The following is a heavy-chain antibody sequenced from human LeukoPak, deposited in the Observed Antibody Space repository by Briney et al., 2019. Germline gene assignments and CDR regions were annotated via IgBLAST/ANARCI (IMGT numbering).Heavy chain of an antibody. CDR2: ISVDGSSS. CDR3: ARDPLGGRPDY. CDR1: GFXFSNYW. D-gene: IGHD4-23*01. Sequence: GGSLRLSCAASGFXFSNYWIHWVRQAPGQGRVWLSRISVDGSSSTYADSVRGRFSISRDNAKNTLHLQMNSLRADDTAVYYCARDPLGGRPDYWGQGTLVTVSS. J-gene: IGHJ4*02. V-gene: IGHV3-74*01.